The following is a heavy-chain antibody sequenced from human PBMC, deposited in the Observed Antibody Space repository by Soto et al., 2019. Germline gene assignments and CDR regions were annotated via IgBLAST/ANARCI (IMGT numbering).Heavy chain of an antibody. Sequence: LRLSCAASGFTFSSYSMNWVRQAPGKGLEWVSSISSSSSYIYYADSVKGRFTISRDNAKNSLYLQMNSLRAEDTAVYYCARDIPHVDTEPSAFDIWGQGTMVTVSS. V-gene: IGHV3-21*01. CDR2: ISSSSSYI. CDR3: ARDIPHVDTEPSAFDI. D-gene: IGHD5-18*01. J-gene: IGHJ3*02. CDR1: GFTFSSYS.